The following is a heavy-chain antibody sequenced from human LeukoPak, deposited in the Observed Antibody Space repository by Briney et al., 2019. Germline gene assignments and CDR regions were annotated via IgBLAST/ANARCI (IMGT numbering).Heavy chain of an antibody. J-gene: IGHJ4*02. CDR2: IIPIFGTA. D-gene: IGHD3-3*01. CDR3: ARMGEYYDFWSGWSGYYFDY. CDR1: GGTFSSYA. V-gene: IGHV1-69*13. Sequence: SVKVSCKASGGTFSSYAISWVRQAPGQGLEWMGGIIPIFGTANYAQKFQGRVTITADESTSTAYMELSSLRSEDTAVYYCARMGEYYDFWSGWSGYYFDYWGQGTLVTVSS.